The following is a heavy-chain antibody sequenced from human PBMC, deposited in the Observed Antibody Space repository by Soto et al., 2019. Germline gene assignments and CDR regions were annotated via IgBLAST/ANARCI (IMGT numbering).Heavy chain of an antibody. CDR3: ARGVVVVPAAMYYFDY. CDR2: IYYSGST. V-gene: IGHV4-59*01. Sequence: SETLSLTCTVSGGSISSYYWSWIRQPPGKGLEWIGYIYYSGSTNYNPSLKSRVTISVDTSKNQFSLKLSSVTAADTAVYYCARGVVVVPAAMYYFDYWGQGTLVTVSS. CDR1: GGSISSYY. J-gene: IGHJ4*02. D-gene: IGHD2-2*01.